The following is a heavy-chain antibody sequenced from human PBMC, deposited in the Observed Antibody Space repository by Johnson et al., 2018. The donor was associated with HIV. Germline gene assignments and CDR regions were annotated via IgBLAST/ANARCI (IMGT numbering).Heavy chain of an antibody. D-gene: IGHD4-23*01. J-gene: IGHJ3*02. CDR1: GFTFTDHY. Sequence: QVQLVESGGGLVLPGGSLRLSCAVSGFTFTDHYMDWVRQAPGKGLEWVSTISGSGGSTYYADSVKGRFTISRDNAKNSLYLQMNSLRAEDTALYYCAKDLLGGNKGFDAFDIGGQGTMVTVSS. V-gene: IGHV3-11*01. CDR2: ISGSGGST. CDR3: AKDLLGGNKGFDAFDI.